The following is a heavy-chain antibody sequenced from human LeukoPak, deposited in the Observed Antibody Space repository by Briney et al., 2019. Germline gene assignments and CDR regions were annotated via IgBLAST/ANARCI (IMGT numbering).Heavy chain of an antibody. Sequence: QPGGSLRLSCAASGFTVSSKYMTWVRQAPGKGLEWVSSIYTGGSTHYADSVKGRFTISRDNSKNTLYLQMNTLRAEDTAVYYCATLGTRYYDSSGYHWGLLDYWGQGTLVTVSS. CDR1: GFTVSSKY. J-gene: IGHJ4*02. V-gene: IGHV3-53*01. CDR3: ATLGTRYYDSSGYHWGLLDY. CDR2: IYTGGST. D-gene: IGHD3-22*01.